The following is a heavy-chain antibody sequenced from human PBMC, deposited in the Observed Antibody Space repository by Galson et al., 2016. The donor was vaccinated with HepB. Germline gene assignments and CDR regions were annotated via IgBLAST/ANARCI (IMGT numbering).Heavy chain of an antibody. CDR1: GFSVSGKY. Sequence: SLRLSCAASGFSVSGKYMSWARQAPGKGLEWVSAIFSGDATYYRDSVKGRFTISRDTSKNTLYLQMNNLRAEDTAIYYCEGYSDPFDIWGQGTMVTVPS. CDR2: IFSGDAT. D-gene: IGHD3-22*01. CDR3: EGYSDPFDI. J-gene: IGHJ3*02. V-gene: IGHV3-53*01.